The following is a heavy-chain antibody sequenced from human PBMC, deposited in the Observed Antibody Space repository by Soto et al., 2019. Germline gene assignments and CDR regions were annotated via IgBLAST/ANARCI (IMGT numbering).Heavy chain of an antibody. CDR1: GGSISGYY. V-gene: IGHV4-4*07. Sequence: QVQLQESGPGLVKPSETLSLTCSVSGGSISGYYWSWIRQPAGKGLEWIGRVYTSGNANYNPSLKSRVTMSVDTSKNQFSLKVTSVTAADTAVYYYARSPPGWLSFDYWGRGTLVTVSS. CDR2: VYTSGNA. D-gene: IGHD3-22*01. CDR3: ARSPPGWLSFDY. J-gene: IGHJ4*02.